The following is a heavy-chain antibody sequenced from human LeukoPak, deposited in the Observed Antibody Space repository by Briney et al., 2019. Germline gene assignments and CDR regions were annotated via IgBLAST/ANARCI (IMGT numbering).Heavy chain of an antibody. CDR1: TDSMSKGRYY. V-gene: IGHV4-39*07. J-gene: IGHJ4*02. Sequence: PSETRSLTCTVSTDSMSKGRYYWAWVRQPPGKGLEWIAEIYYQGNTYYNPSLSGRVTISVDTSKNQFSLQLNAVTAADTALYFCASVKLGYYYDTNGYFDSWGQGIPVTVSS. CDR2: IYYQGNT. D-gene: IGHD3-22*01. CDR3: ASVKLGYYYDTNGYFDS.